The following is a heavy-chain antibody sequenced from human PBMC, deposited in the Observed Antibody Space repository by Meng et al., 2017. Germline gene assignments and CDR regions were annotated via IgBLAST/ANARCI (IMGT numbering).Heavy chain of an antibody. CDR2: IIPIFGTA. D-gene: IGHD3-22*01. J-gene: IGHJ4*02. CDR1: GGTFSSYA. V-gene: IGHV1-69*06. CDR3: AVTYYYDSSGYYYNFDY. Sequence: VQRGQAGAEGKKPGSSGKVSCKASGGTFSSYAISWVRQAPGQGLEWMGGIIPIFGTANYAQKFQGRVTITADKSTSTAYMELSSLRSEDTAVYYCAVTYYYDSSGYYYNFDYWGQGTLLTVSS.